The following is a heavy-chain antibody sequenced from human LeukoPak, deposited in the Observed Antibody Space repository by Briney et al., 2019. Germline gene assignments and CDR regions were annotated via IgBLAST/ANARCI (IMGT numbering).Heavy chain of an antibody. J-gene: IGHJ6*02. Sequence: GGSLRLSCAASGFTFSSYAMSWVRQAPGKGLEWVSAIGGSGGSTYYADSVKGRFTISRDNSKNTLYLQMNSLRAEDTAVYYCAKPELRPYYYGMDVWGQGTTVTVSS. CDR1: GFTFSSYA. V-gene: IGHV3-23*01. CDR2: IGGSGGST. CDR3: AKPELRPYYYGMDV. D-gene: IGHD1-7*01.